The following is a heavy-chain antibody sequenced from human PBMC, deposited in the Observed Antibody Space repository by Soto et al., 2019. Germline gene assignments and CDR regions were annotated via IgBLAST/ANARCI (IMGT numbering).Heavy chain of an antibody. CDR2: IYYSGST. J-gene: IGHJ6*03. V-gene: IGHV4-39*01. CDR3: ARRVTTGSGEYYYYYYMDV. CDR1: GGSISSSSYY. Sequence: SETLSLTCTVSGGSISSSSYYWGWIRQPPGKGLEWIGSIYYSGSTYYNPSLKSRVTISVDTSKNQFSLKLSSVTAADTAVYYCARRVTTGSGEYYYYYYMDVWGKGTTVTVSS. D-gene: IGHD4-4*01.